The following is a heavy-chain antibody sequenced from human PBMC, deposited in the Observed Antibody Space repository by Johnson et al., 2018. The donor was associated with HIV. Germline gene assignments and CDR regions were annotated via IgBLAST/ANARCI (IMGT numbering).Heavy chain of an antibody. J-gene: IGHJ3*02. CDR2: LSGSGGST. Sequence: VQLVESGGGLVQPGGSLRLSCAASGFTFSNYAMTWVRQAPGKGLEWVSALSGSGGSTYYADSVKGRFIISRDNSKNTVFLHMNSLRAEDTAVYYCAREWGEGAFDIWGQGTMVTVSS. CDR3: AREWGEGAFDI. V-gene: IGHV3-23*04. D-gene: IGHD3-16*01. CDR1: GFTFSNYA.